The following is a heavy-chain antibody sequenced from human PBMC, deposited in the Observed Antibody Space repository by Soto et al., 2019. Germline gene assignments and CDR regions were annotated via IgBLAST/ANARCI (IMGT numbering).Heavy chain of an antibody. V-gene: IGHV1-18*01. CDR3: AREVVRVAGTRWFDP. CDR1: GYTFTSYG. D-gene: IGHD6-19*01. Sequence: ASVTVSCQASGYTFTSYGIIWVRQAPGQGLEWMGWISAYNGNTNYAQKLQGRVTMTTDTSTSTAYMELRSLRSDDTAVYYCAREVVRVAGTRWFDPWGQGTLVTVSS. J-gene: IGHJ5*02. CDR2: ISAYNGNT.